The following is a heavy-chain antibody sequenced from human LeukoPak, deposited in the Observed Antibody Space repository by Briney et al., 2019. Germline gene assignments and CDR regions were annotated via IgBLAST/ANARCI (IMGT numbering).Heavy chain of an antibody. CDR2: IYSGGTT. V-gene: IGHV4-61*02. CDR1: GASISSSSDY. Sequence: SQTLSLTCTVSGASISSSSDYWTWLRQPAGKALEWVGRIYSGGTTTDNPSIMTRVTISVAPSKNLFSLKLSSVTAAYTAMYYCARDSRLADNNWFDPWGQGTLVTVSS. D-gene: IGHD6-19*01. CDR3: ARDSRLADNNWFDP. J-gene: IGHJ5*02.